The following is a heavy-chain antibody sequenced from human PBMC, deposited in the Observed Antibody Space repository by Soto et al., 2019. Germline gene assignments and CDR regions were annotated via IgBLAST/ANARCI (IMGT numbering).Heavy chain of an antibody. CDR3: ASDRIQLRLGKYSFNGMDV. CDR1: GGTFSDFA. Sequence: QVQLVQSGAERRKPGSSLRVSCKASGGTFSDFAFSWVRQAPGQGLEGMGGIVPRFGSPNYAQKFGGRVTISADTSTSTVYMEVSSLRFDDTAVYFCASDRIQLRLGKYSFNGMDVWGQGTTITVSS. CDR2: IVPRFGSP. J-gene: IGHJ6*02. D-gene: IGHD3-16*01. V-gene: IGHV1-69*06.